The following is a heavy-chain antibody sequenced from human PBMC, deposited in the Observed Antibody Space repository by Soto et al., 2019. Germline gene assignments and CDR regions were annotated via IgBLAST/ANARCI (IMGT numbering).Heavy chain of an antibody. D-gene: IGHD6-19*01. CDR2: IYYSGST. CDR3: ARESIAVAAVDD. CDR1: GGSISSSSYY. V-gene: IGHV4-39*02. J-gene: IGHJ4*02. Sequence: SETLSLTCTVSGGSISSSSYYWGWIRQPPGKGLEWIGSIYYSGSTYYNPSLKSRVTISVDTSKNQFSLKLSAVTAADTAGYYWARESIAVAAVDDWGQGTLVTVCS.